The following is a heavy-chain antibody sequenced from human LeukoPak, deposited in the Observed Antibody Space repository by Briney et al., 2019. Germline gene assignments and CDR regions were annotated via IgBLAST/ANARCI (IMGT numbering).Heavy chain of an antibody. D-gene: IGHD6-13*01. CDR3: ARELAAVFFDH. CDR1: GFTFSSYG. V-gene: IGHV3-33*01. Sequence: GGSLRLSCAASGFTFSSYGMHWVRQAPGKGLEWVAVIWYDGSNKYYADSVKGRFTISRDNSKNTLYLQMNSLRAEVTAVYYCARELAAVFFDHWGQGTLVTVSS. CDR2: IWYDGSNK. J-gene: IGHJ4*02.